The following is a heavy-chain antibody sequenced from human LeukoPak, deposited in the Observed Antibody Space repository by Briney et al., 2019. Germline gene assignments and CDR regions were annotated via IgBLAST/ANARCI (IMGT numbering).Heavy chain of an antibody. V-gene: IGHV4-59*01. J-gene: IGHJ5*02. D-gene: IGHD6-13*01. Sequence: SETLSLTCTVSGGSISSYYWSWIRQPPGKGLEWIGYIYYSGSTNYNPSLKSRVTISVDTSKNQFSLKLSSVTAADTAVYYCAREEADIAAAGTEYNWFDPWGQGTLVTVSS. CDR3: AREEADIAAAGTEYNWFDP. CDR1: GGSISSYY. CDR2: IYYSGST.